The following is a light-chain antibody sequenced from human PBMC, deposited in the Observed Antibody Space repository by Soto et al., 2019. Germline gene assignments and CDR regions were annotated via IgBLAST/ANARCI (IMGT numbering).Light chain of an antibody. V-gene: IGLV2-14*01. CDR3: ISYTSSSIPYV. Sequence: QSALTQPASVSGSPGQSITISCTGTNSDVGGYNFVSWYQQHPGKAPKLMIYDVSNRPSGVSNRFSGSKSGNTASLNISGLQAEDEADYYCISYTSSSIPYVFGIGTKVTVL. CDR2: DVS. CDR1: NSDVGGYNF. J-gene: IGLJ1*01.